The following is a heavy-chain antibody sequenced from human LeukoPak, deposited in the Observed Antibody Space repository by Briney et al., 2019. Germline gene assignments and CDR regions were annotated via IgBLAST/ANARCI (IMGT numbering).Heavy chain of an antibody. CDR3: AKDRYGGNSVIFSEYFQH. Sequence: PGGSLRLSCTASGFTVSGNYMNWVRQAPGKGLEWVSSIGTSGRYIYYADSVKGRFIISRDNAKDSLYLQMNSLRVEDTAVYYCAKDRYGGNSVIFSEYFQHWGQGTLVTVSS. J-gene: IGHJ1*01. V-gene: IGHV3-21*06. D-gene: IGHD4-23*01. CDR1: GFTVSGNY. CDR2: IGTSGRYI.